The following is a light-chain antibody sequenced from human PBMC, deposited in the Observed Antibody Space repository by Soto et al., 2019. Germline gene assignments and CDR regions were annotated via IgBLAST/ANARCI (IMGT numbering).Light chain of an antibody. J-gene: IGLJ1*01. Sequence: QSALTQLPSASGSPGQSVAISCTGTSSDGGGYNDVSWYQEHPGKAPKLMIYEVNKRPSGGHDRFPGSNSGNTGVLTVSGLHAEDEADHYYRSYARRSHVFGTRSQVTVL. V-gene: IGLV2-8*01. CDR3: RSYARRSHV. CDR2: EVN. CDR1: SSDGGGYND.